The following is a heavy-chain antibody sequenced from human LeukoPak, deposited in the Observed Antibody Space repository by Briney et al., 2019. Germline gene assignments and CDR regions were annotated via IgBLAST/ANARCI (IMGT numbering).Heavy chain of an antibody. V-gene: IGHV4-38-2*01. CDR1: GYSISSGYY. CDR2: IYHSGST. J-gene: IGHJ5*02. CDR3: ARRGGSGSYLRRNENWFDP. D-gene: IGHD3-10*01. Sequence: PSETLSLTCAVSGYSISSGYYWDWIRQPPGKGLEWIGSIYHSGSTNYNPSLKSRVTISVDTSKNQFSLKLSSVTAADTAVYYCARRGGSGSYLRRNENWFDPWGQGTLVTVSS.